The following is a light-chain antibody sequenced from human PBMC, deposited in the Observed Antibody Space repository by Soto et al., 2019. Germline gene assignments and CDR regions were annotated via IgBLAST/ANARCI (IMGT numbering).Light chain of an antibody. Sequence: DIQMTQSTSTLSASVGDRVTITCRATQYISTYLAWYQQGPGKAPKLLIYDASSLASGVPSSFSGSRSGTEFTLTISSLQPDDFATYYGQEYNGYSRTFGQGTKVEIK. CDR1: QYISTY. CDR3: QEYNGYSRT. V-gene: IGKV1-5*01. CDR2: DAS. J-gene: IGKJ1*01.